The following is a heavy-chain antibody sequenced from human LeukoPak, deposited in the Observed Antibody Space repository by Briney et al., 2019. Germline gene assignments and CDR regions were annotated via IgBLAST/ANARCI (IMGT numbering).Heavy chain of an antibody. CDR1: GGSISSYY. Sequence: KTSETLSLTCTVSGGSISSYYWSWIRQPPGKGLEWIGYNYYSGSTNYNPSLKSRVTISVDTSKNQFSLKLSSVTAADTAVYYCARGGTITQPFDYWGQGTLVTVSS. J-gene: IGHJ4*02. CDR3: ARGGTITQPFDY. V-gene: IGHV4-59*01. CDR2: NYYSGST. D-gene: IGHD5-12*01.